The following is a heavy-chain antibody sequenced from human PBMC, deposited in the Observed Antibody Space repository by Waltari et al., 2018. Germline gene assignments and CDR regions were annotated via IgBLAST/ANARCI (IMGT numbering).Heavy chain of an antibody. CDR2: VDPEDGET. J-gene: IGHJ4*02. V-gene: IGHV1-69-2*01. CDR3: ATGHSSGYSVFDY. Sequence: EVQLVQSGAEVKKPGATVKISCKASGYTFTDYSMHWAQQAPGKGLEWMGRVDPEDGETIYAEKFQGRVTITADTSTDTAYMELSSLRSEDTAVYYCATGHSSGYSVFDYWGQGTLVTVSS. CDR1: GYTFTDYS. D-gene: IGHD3-22*01.